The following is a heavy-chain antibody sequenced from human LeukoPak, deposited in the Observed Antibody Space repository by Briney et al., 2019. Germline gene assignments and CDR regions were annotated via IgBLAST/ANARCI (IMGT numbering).Heavy chain of an antibody. Sequence: PSETLSLTCTVSGGSISSGSYYWSWIRQPAGKGLEWIGRIYTSGSTNYNPSLKSRVTISVDTSKNQSSLKLSSVTAADTAVYYCARGSSGWTLPFDYWGQGTLVTVSS. V-gene: IGHV4-61*02. D-gene: IGHD6-19*01. CDR1: GGSISSGSYY. CDR3: ARGSSGWTLPFDY. CDR2: IYTSGST. J-gene: IGHJ4*02.